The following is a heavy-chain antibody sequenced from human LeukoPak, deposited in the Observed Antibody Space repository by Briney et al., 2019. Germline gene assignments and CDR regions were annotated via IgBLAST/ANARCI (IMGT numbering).Heavy chain of an antibody. V-gene: IGHV4-34*01. CDR1: GESFSGYY. D-gene: IGHD1-26*01. J-gene: IGHJ4*02. Sequence: SETQSLTCAVYGESFSGYYWRWIRDPPGKALEWIGEIHHRGNTNYNPSLKSRVPVSADTSRNQFSLNLTSVTAADTAVYYCATLIVGTTYFDYWGQGSLVTVSS. CDR2: IHHRGNT. CDR3: ATLIVGTTYFDY.